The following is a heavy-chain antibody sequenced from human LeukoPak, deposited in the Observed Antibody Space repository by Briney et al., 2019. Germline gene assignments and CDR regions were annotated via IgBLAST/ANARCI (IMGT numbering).Heavy chain of an antibody. V-gene: IGHV1-18*01. D-gene: IGHD3-16*01. Sequence: GASVKVSCKASGYAFTAYGISWVRQAPGQGLEWMGWISANNGNTNYAQKVQGRVTMTRDTSTSTAYMELRSLRYDDTAVYYCSRDDGPFGGVRFDHWGQGTLVTVSS. CDR1: GYAFTAYG. CDR3: SRDDGPFGGVRFDH. CDR2: ISANNGNT. J-gene: IGHJ4*02.